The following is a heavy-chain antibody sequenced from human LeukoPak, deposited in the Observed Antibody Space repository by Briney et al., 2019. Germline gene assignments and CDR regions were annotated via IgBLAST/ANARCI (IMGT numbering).Heavy chain of an antibody. Sequence: EASVKVSCKASGGTFSSYAISWVRQAPGQGLEWMGGIIPIFGTANYAQKFQGRVTITADESTSTAYMELSSLRSEDTAVYYCAREAAPTIFGVVIPHMDVWGKGTTVTVSS. V-gene: IGHV1-69*13. D-gene: IGHD3-3*01. CDR1: GGTFSSYA. CDR2: IIPIFGTA. CDR3: AREAAPTIFGVVIPHMDV. J-gene: IGHJ6*03.